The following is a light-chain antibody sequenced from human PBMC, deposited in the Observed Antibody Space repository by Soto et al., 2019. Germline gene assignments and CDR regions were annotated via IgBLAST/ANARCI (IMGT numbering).Light chain of an antibody. CDR1: QTIRSNY. V-gene: IGKV3-20*01. CDR3: QQYGSSPWT. J-gene: IGKJ1*01. Sequence: ETVLTQSPGTLSLSPGERATLSCRASQTIRSNYLAWYRQTPGQAPRLLIYGASNRATGIADRFSGSGSGKDFTLIISRREPEDFALYYCQQYGSSPWTFGQGTKVEIK. CDR2: GAS.